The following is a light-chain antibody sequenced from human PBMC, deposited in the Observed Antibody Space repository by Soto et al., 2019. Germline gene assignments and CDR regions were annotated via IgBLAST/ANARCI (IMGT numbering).Light chain of an antibody. CDR3: GTWDSSLSAAYV. CDR1: SSNIGNNY. J-gene: IGLJ1*01. CDR2: DNN. V-gene: IGLV1-51*01. Sequence: VLTQPPSVSAAPGQKVTISCSGSSSNIGNNYVSWYQQLPGTAPKLLIYDNNKRPSGIPDRFSGSKSGTSATLGITGLQTGDEADYYCGTWDSSLSAAYVFGTGTKVTVL.